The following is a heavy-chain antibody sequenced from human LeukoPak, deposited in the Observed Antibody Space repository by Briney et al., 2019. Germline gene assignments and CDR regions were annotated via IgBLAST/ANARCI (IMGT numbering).Heavy chain of an antibody. V-gene: IGHV4-59*01. CDR3: ARARYGSGSYHFDY. CDR1: GGSISSYY. D-gene: IGHD3-10*01. Sequence: SETLSLTCTVSGGSISSYYWSWIRQPPGKGLEWIGYIYYSGSTNYNPSLKSRVTISVDTSKNQFSLKLSSVTAAGTAVYYCARARYGSGSYHFDYWGQGTLVTVSS. CDR2: IYYSGST. J-gene: IGHJ4*02.